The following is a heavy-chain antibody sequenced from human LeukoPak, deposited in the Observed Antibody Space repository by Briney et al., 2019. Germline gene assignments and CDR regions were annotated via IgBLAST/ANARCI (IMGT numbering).Heavy chain of an antibody. CDR1: GGSISSYY. CDR3: AREYSSGWSGTGY. J-gene: IGHJ4*02. CDR2: IYYSGST. Sequence: SETLSLTCTVSGGSISSYYWSWIRQPPGKGLEWIGYIYYSGSTNYNPSLESRVTISVDTSKNQFSLKLSSVTAADTAVYYCAREYSSGWSGTGYWGQGTLVTVSS. D-gene: IGHD6-19*01. V-gene: IGHV4-59*01.